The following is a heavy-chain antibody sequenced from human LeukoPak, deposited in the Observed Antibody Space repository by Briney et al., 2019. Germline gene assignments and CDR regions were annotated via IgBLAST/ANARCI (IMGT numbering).Heavy chain of an antibody. Sequence: SETLSLTCTVSGGSIRSYYWNWIRQPPGKGLEWIGYIYYDGSTNYNPPLKSRVTISLDTSKNQFSMKLNSVTAADTAVYYCARRSGYSNSEDYWGQGTLVTVSS. CDR2: IYYDGST. D-gene: IGHD3-22*01. CDR1: GGSIRSYY. CDR3: ARRSGYSNSEDY. J-gene: IGHJ4*02. V-gene: IGHV4-59*01.